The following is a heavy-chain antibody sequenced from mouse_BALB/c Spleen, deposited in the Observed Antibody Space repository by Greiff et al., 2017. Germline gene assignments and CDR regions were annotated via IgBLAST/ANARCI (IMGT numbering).Heavy chain of an antibody. CDR1: GFTFSDYY. Sequence: VQLKESGGGLVKPGGSLKLSCAASGFTFSDYYMYWVRQTPEKRLEWVATISDGGSYTYYPDSVKGRFTISRDNAKNNLYLQMSSLKSEDTAMYYCARGDTTVVADFDVWGAGTTVTVSS. CDR2: ISDGGSYT. CDR3: ARGDTTVVADFDV. V-gene: IGHV5-4*02. J-gene: IGHJ1*01. D-gene: IGHD1-1*01.